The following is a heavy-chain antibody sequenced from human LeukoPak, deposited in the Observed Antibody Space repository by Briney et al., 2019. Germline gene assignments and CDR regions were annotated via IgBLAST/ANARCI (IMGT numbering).Heavy chain of an antibody. CDR3: ASSYGSGSYPGFDF. CDR2: INTNTGNP. CDR1: GYTFTSYA. J-gene: IGHJ4*02. V-gene: IGHV7-4-1*02. Sequence: ASVKVSCKASGYTFTSYAMNWVRQAPGQGLEWMGWINTNTGNPTYAQGFIGQFVFSLDTSVSTAYLQISSLKAEDTAVYYCASSYGSGSYPGFDFWGQGTLVTVSS. D-gene: IGHD3-10*01.